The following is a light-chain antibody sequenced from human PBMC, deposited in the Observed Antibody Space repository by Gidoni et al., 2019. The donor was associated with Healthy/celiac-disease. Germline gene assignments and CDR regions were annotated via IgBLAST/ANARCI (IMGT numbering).Light chain of an antibody. Sequence: SPGQSITISCTGTSSDVGGYNYVSWYQQHPGKAPKLMIYDVSNRPSGVSNRFSGSKSGNTASLTISGLQAEDEADYYCSSYTSSSIVVFGGGTKLTVL. CDR2: DVS. V-gene: IGLV2-14*04. J-gene: IGLJ2*01. CDR3: SSYTSSSIVV. CDR1: SSDVGGYNY.